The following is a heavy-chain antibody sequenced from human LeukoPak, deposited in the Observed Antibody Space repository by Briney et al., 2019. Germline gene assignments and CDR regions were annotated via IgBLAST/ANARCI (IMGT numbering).Heavy chain of an antibody. V-gene: IGHV3-23*01. Sequence: SGGSLRLSCAASGFTFSIYAMSWVRQAPGKGLQWVSSITSRGESTWYVDSVKGRFTITRDNSENTLYLQMHSLRAEDTAVYYCARDRGSTKYNWFDPWGQGTLVTVSS. CDR3: ARDRGSTKYNWFDP. CDR1: GFTFSIYA. J-gene: IGHJ5*02. CDR2: ITSRGEST. D-gene: IGHD2-2*01.